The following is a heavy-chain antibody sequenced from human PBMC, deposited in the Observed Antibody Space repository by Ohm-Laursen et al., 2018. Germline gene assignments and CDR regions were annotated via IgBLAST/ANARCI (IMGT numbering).Heavy chain of an antibody. CDR3: VNTVRSQAWDY. J-gene: IGHJ4*02. CDR1: GFSFSSHG. CDR2: ISSSSSYI. Sequence: SLRLSCSASGFSFSSHGMNWVRQAPGKGLEWVSSISSSSSYIYYADSVKGRFTISRDNAKNSLYLQMNSLRGDDTAVYYCVNTVRSQAWDYWGQGTLVTVSS. D-gene: IGHD2/OR15-2a*01. V-gene: IGHV3-21*01.